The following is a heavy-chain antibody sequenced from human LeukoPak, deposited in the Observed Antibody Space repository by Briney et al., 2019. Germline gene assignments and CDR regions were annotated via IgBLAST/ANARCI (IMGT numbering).Heavy chain of an antibody. Sequence: GGSLRLSCAASGFTFSSYSMNWVRQAPGKGLEWVSYISSSSSTIYYADSVKGRFTISRDNAKNSLYLQMNSLRAEDTAVYYCAKDQGYSSSPIDYWGQGTLVTVSS. J-gene: IGHJ4*02. D-gene: IGHD6-6*01. V-gene: IGHV3-48*01. CDR2: ISSSSSTI. CDR1: GFTFSSYS. CDR3: AKDQGYSSSPIDY.